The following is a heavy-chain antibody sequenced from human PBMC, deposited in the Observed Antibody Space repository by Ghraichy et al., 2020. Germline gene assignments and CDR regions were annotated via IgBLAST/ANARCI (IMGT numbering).Heavy chain of an antibody. CDR2: IFHTGST. CDR3: ARVYDRNGFSD. Sequence: SETLSLTCTVSGYSISSGYYWGWIRQPPGKGLEWIGSIFHTGSTYYNPSLKSRVTISVDTSKNQFPQQLDSVTAAELAVDYCARVYDRNGFSDWGQGALVSVSS. J-gene: IGHJ4*02. CDR1: GYSISSGYY. V-gene: IGHV4-38-2*02. D-gene: IGHD3-22*01.